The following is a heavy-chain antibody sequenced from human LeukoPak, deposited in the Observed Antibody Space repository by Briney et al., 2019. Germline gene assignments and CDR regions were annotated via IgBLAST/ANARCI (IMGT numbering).Heavy chain of an antibody. D-gene: IGHD6-19*01. CDR3: ATGYSSGWYIRI. V-gene: IGHV1-8*01. CDR2: MNPNSGNT. Sequence: ASVKVSCKASGYTFTSYDNNWVRQATGQGLEWMGWMNPNSGNTGYAQKLQGRVTMTEDTSTDTAYMELSSLRSEDTAVYYCATGYSSGWYIRIWGQGTLVTVSS. CDR1: GYTFTSYD. J-gene: IGHJ4*02.